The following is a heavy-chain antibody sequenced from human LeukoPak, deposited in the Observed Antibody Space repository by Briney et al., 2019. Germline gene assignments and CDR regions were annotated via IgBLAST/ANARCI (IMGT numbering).Heavy chain of an antibody. V-gene: IGHV4-34*01. CDR2: INHSGST. Sequence: SETLPLTCAVYGGSFSGYYWSWIRQPPGKGLEWIGEINHSGSTNYNPSLKSRVTISVDTSKNQFSLKLSSVTAADTAVYYCARRLISSYCSSTSCYRAFDIWGQGTMVTVSS. J-gene: IGHJ3*02. D-gene: IGHD2-2*01. CDR3: ARRLISSYCSSTSCYRAFDI. CDR1: GGSFSGYY.